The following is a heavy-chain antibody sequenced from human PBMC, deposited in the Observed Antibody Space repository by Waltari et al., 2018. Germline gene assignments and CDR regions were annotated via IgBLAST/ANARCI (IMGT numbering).Heavy chain of an antibody. CDR2: ITSDGGRT. J-gene: IGHJ6*02. Sequence: EVQLVESGGGLVQPGGSLRLSCAASGFTFSSYWMHWVRQVPGKGLGWVSAITSDGGRTRYADSVKCRFTISRDNAKNTLFLQRNSLRADDTAVYYCASHRPGGYGMDVWGHGTTVTVSS. CDR1: GFTFSSYW. D-gene: IGHD2-15*01. CDR3: ASHRPGGYGMDV. V-gene: IGHV3-74*01.